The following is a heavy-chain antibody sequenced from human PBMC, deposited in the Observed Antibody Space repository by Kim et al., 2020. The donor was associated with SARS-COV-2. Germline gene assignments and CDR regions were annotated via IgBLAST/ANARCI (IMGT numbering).Heavy chain of an antibody. D-gene: IGHD3-16*01. Sequence: GGSLRLSCAASGFTFSRNAMNWVRQAPGKGLEWVSGIGGDGKTYYADSVKGRFTISRDNSKNTLYLEMSSLGVEDTALYYCAKDSWGFSGNDYWGQGTL. CDR1: GFTFSRNA. J-gene: IGHJ4*02. CDR2: IGGDGKT. CDR3: AKDSWGFSGNDY. V-gene: IGHV3-23*01.